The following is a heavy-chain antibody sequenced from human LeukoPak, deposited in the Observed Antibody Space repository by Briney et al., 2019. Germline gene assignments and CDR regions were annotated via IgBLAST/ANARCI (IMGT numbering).Heavy chain of an antibody. CDR2: IYTSGST. CDR3: AREAYDFWSGYYDY. Sequence: SETLSLTCTVSGGSISSYYWSWIRQPAGKGLEWIGRIYTSGSTNYNPSLKSRVTISVDTSKNQFSLKLNSVSAADTAVYYCAREAYDFWSGYYDYWGQGTLVTVSS. CDR1: GGSISSYY. V-gene: IGHV4-4*07. D-gene: IGHD3-3*01. J-gene: IGHJ4*02.